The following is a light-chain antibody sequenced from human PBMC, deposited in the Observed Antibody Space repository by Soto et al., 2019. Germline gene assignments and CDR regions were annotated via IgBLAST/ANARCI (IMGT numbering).Light chain of an antibody. CDR2: SNI. CDR3: QAYDSSLGGSKGV. Sequence: QSVLTQPPSMSGAPGQRVTISCTGSSSDIGAGYDVHWYQQFPGTAPKLLIYSNINRPSGVPDRFSGSKSGTSASLAIPGLQAEDEADYYCQAYDSSLGGSKGVFGGGTKLTLL. CDR1: SSDIGAGYD. V-gene: IGLV1-40*01. J-gene: IGLJ3*02.